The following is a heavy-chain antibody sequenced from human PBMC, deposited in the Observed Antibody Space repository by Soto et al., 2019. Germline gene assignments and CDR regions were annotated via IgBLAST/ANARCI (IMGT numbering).Heavy chain of an antibody. D-gene: IGHD3-3*01. CDR1: GGSLVGYY. V-gene: IGHV4-34*01. Sequence: SESLSLTWALYGGSLVGYYWGWIRQSPGKGLEWIGEIHHSVSTKYNPSLKSRVSLSVHTSTKQISLKMTSMTAADRGVSYCARGVDSWSGSPFWGQETPVTVSS. CDR3: ARGVDSWSGSPF. CDR2: IHHSVST. J-gene: IGHJ4*02.